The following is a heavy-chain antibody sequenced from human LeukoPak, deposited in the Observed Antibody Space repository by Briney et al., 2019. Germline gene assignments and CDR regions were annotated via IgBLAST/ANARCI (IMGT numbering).Heavy chain of an antibody. J-gene: IGHJ1*01. CDR3: ARVQDGSSWYEYFQH. Sequence: GGSLRLSCAASGFTFSSYAMSWVRQAPGKGLEWVSAISGSSTYIYYADSVKGRFTISRDNAKNSLFLQMNSLRAEDTAVYYCARVQDGSSWYEYFQHWGQGTLVTVSS. D-gene: IGHD6-13*01. CDR1: GFTFSSYA. V-gene: IGHV3-21*01. CDR2: ISGSSTYI.